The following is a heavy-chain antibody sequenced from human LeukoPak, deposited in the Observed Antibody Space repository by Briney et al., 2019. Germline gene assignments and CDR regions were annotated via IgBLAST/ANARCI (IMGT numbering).Heavy chain of an antibody. D-gene: IGHD2-15*01. Sequence: SQTLSLTCAISGDSVSSNSAAWNWIRQSPSRGLEWLGRTYYRSKWYNDYAVSVKSRITINPDTSKNQFSLQLNSVTPEDTAVYYCARGIRCSGGSCYWNTQYYYYYGMDVWGQGTTVTVPS. CDR3: ARGIRCSGGSCYWNTQYYYYYGMDV. V-gene: IGHV6-1*01. CDR2: TYYRSKWYN. J-gene: IGHJ6*02. CDR1: GDSVSSNSAA.